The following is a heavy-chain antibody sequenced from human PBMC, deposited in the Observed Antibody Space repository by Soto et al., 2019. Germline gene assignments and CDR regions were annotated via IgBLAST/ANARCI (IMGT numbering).Heavy chain of an antibody. V-gene: IGHV4-34*01. J-gene: IGHJ4*02. Sequence: SETLSLTXAVYGGSFNGYYWSWIRQPPGKGLEWIGEINHSGNTTYNPSLKSRVTISVDTSKNQFSLKLSSVTAADTAVYYCARGDYFFVMYYWGQGTQVTVSS. CDR3: ARGDYFFVMYY. CDR2: INHSGNT. CDR1: GGSFNGYY. D-gene: IGHD5-12*01.